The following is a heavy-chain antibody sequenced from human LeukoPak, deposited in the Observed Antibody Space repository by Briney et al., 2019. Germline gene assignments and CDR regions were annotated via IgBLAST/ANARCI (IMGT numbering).Heavy chain of an antibody. J-gene: IGHJ4*02. CDR2: ISWNSGSI. Sequence: PGRSLRLSCAASGFTFDDYAMHWVRQAPGKGLEWVSGISWNSGSIGYADSAKGRFTISRDNAKNSLYLQMNSLRAEDTALYYCAKDIHIRTTGTTSPLGYWGQGTLVTVSS. D-gene: IGHD1-1*01. CDR3: AKDIHIRTTGTTSPLGY. CDR1: GFTFDDYA. V-gene: IGHV3-9*01.